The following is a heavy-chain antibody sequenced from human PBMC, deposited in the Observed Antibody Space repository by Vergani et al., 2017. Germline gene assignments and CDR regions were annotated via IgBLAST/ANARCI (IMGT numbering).Heavy chain of an antibody. CDR1: GGSFSGYY. CDR2: INHSGST. Sequence: QVQLQQWGAGLLKPSETLSLTCAVYGGSFSGYYWSWIRQPPGKGLEWIGEINHSGSTNYNPSPKSRVTRSVDTSKNQFSLNLSSVTAADTAVYYCARHGGSGNFYHLFDSWGQGTLVTVSS. V-gene: IGHV4-34*01. CDR3: ARHGGSGNFYHLFDS. D-gene: IGHD3-10*01. J-gene: IGHJ4*02.